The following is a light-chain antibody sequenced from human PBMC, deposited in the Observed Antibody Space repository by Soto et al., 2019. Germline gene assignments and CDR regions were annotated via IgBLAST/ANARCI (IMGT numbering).Light chain of an antibody. V-gene: IGKV1-5*03. CDR3: QHYNSYSEA. CDR1: QTISSW. Sequence: DIQMTQSPSTLSGSVGDRVTITCRASQTISSWLAWYQQKPGKAPKLLIYKASTLKSGVPSRFSGSGSGTEFTLNISSLQPDDFATYYCQHYNSYSEAFGPGTKVELK. CDR2: KAS. J-gene: IGKJ1*01.